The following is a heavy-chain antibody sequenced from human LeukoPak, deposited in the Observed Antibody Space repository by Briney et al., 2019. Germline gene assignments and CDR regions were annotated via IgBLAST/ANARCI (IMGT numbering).Heavy chain of an antibody. J-gene: IGHJ4*02. CDR2: VNPNSGGT. CDR3: ARVLPGDAYSYGY. CDR1: GYTFTSYG. V-gene: IGHV1-2*02. D-gene: IGHD5-18*01. Sequence: ASVKVSCKASGYTFTSYGINWVRQAPGQGLEYMGWVNPNSGGTDYAQKFQGRVTMTRDSSISTAYTELSRLRSDDTAVYYCARVLPGDAYSYGYWGQGTLVTVSS.